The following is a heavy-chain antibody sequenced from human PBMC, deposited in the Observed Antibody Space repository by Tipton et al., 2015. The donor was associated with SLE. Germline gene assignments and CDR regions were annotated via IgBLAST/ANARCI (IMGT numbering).Heavy chain of an antibody. Sequence: QLVQSGAEVKKPGASVKVSCKASGYTFTSYGISWVRQAPGQGLEWMGWISAYNGNTNYAQKLQGRVTMTTDTSTSTAYMELSRLRSDETAVYYCARGTMVRGVIITFLDYWGQGTLVTVSS. J-gene: IGHJ4*02. V-gene: IGHV1-18*01. CDR1: GYTFTSYG. CDR2: ISAYNGNT. CDR3: ARGTMVRGVIITFLDY. D-gene: IGHD3-10*01.